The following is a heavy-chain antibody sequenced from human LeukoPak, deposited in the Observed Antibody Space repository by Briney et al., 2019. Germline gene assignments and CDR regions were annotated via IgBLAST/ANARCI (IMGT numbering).Heavy chain of an antibody. CDR1: GFTFSSYE. V-gene: IGHV3-21*01. J-gene: IGHJ4*02. Sequence: GGSLRLSCAASGFTFSSYEMNWVRQAPGKGLEWVSSMIDSTYIYYADSVKGRFTISRDNAKNSLYLQMNSLRAEDTAVYYCARDDDSGWPLDYWGQGTLVTVSS. CDR2: MIDSTYI. D-gene: IGHD6-19*01. CDR3: ARDDDSGWPLDY.